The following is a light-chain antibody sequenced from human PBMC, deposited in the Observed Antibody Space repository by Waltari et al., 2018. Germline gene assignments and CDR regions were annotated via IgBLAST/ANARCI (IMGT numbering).Light chain of an antibody. Sequence: QSALTQPASVSGSPGQSITISCTGTSSDVGGYNLVSWYQQHPGKAPKLMIYEGNKWPSGVSHGFDGYKSCKTGSLAISGLQAEDEADYYCCSLAGSTTGVFGGGTTLTVL. CDR3: CSLAGSTTGV. V-gene: IGLV2-23*01. CDR1: SSDVGGYNL. CDR2: EGN. J-gene: IGLJ3*02.